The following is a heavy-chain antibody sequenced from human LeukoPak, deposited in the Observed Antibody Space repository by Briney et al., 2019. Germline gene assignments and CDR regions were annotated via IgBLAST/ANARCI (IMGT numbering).Heavy chain of an antibody. CDR3: ARRTTVVTYYYGMDV. CDR1: GESISSSNW. Sequence: SETLSLTCAVSGESISSSNWRSWVRQPPGKGLEWIGDIYHSGSTNYNPSLKSRVTISVDKSKNQFSLKLSSVTAADTAVYYCARRTTVVTYYYGMDVWGQGTTVTVSS. CDR2: IYHSGST. D-gene: IGHD4-23*01. J-gene: IGHJ6*02. V-gene: IGHV4-4*02.